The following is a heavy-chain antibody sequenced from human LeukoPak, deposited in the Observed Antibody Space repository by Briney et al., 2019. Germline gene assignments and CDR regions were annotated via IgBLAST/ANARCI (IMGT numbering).Heavy chain of an antibody. CDR2: IYYSGST. D-gene: IGHD3-16*01. V-gene: IGHV4-61*01. J-gene: IGHJ3*02. CDR1: GGSVSSGSYC. Sequence: SETLSLTCTVSGGSVSSGSYCWSWIRQPPGKGLEWIGYIYYSGSTNYNPSLKSRVTISVDTSKNQFSLKLSSVTAADTAVYYCARDWGGIWGQGTMVTVSS. CDR3: ARDWGGI.